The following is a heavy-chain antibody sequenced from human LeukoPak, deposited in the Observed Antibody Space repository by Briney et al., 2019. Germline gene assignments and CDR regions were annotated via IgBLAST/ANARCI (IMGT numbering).Heavy chain of an antibody. Sequence: SETLSLTCAVYGGSSSGYYWSWIRQPPGKGLEWIGEINHSGSTNYNPSLKSRVTISVDTSKNQFSLKLSSVTAADTAVYYCARDLGSGGSCYDYWGQGTLVTVSS. CDR3: ARDLGSGGSCYDY. CDR2: INHSGST. V-gene: IGHV4-34*01. D-gene: IGHD2-15*01. J-gene: IGHJ4*02. CDR1: GGSSSGYY.